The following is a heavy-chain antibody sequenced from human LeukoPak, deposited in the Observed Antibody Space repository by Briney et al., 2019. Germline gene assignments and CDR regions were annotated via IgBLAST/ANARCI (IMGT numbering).Heavy chain of an antibody. V-gene: IGHV4-4*07. CDR1: GGSISSYY. D-gene: IGHD3-16*02. CDR3: ARTPVWGSYRFDY. CDR2: IYTSGST. J-gene: IGHJ4*02. Sequence: SETLSLTCTVSGGSISSYYWSWIRQPVGKGLEWIGRIYTSGSTNYNPSLKSLVTMSVDTSKNQFSLKLSSVTAADTAVYYCARTPVWGSYRFDYWGQGTLATVSS.